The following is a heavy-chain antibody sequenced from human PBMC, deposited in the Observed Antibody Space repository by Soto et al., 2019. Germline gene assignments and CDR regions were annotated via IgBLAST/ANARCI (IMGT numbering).Heavy chain of an antibody. CDR2: IIPIFGTA. J-gene: IGHJ5*02. V-gene: IGHV1-69*05. CDR3: ARAGYGRYNSLFDP. Sequence: QVQLVQSGAEVKKPGSSVKVSCKASGGTFSSYAISWVRQAPGQGLEWMGGIIPIFGTANYAQKFQGRVTIPPDEARSRAYMGLSSLRSEDTAVYYCARAGYGRYNSLFDPWGQGTLVTVSS. CDR1: GGTFSSYA. D-gene: IGHD4-17*01.